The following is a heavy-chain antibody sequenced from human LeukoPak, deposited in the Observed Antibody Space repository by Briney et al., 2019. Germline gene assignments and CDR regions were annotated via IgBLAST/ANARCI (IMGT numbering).Heavy chain of an antibody. CDR3: VRDFGGEDDF. D-gene: IGHD2-15*01. J-gene: IGHJ4*02. CDR2: MNEDGRRT. Sequence: GGSRRLSCAASGFTLSSSWMHWVRQVPGEGLVWVARMNEDGRRTDVAGSVRGRLTISRDIAKNTLFLQMNSLRVEDTAVYHCVRDFGGEDDFWGQGTLVAVSS. V-gene: IGHV3-74*01. CDR1: GFTLSSSW.